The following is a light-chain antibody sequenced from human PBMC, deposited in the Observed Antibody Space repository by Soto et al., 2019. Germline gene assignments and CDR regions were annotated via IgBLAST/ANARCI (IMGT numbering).Light chain of an antibody. Sequence: EIVSTQSPGTLSLSPGEGATLSCRASQSVSNNYLAWYQQKPGQAPRLLIYGASSRATGIPDRFSGSGSGTDFTLTIRRLEPEDFAVYYCQQYGISPITFGQGTRLEIK. CDR1: QSVSNNY. J-gene: IGKJ5*01. V-gene: IGKV3-20*01. CDR3: QQYGISPIT. CDR2: GAS.